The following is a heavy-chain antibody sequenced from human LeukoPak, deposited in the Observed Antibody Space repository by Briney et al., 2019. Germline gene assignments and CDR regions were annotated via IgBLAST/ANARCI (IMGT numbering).Heavy chain of an antibody. J-gene: IGHJ4*02. V-gene: IGHV3-11*04. CDR1: RFTFRDHF. D-gene: IGHD4-17*01. Sequence: PGGSLRLSCAASRFTFRDHFMSLIRQPPGKGLEYVSYISSSGSDTYYSDSVKGRFTVSRDNAKNSLFLQMNSLRAEDTAVYYCATAPTEDGDGSSPGYWGQGTLVTVSS. CDR3: ATAPTEDGDGSSPGY. CDR2: ISSSGSDT.